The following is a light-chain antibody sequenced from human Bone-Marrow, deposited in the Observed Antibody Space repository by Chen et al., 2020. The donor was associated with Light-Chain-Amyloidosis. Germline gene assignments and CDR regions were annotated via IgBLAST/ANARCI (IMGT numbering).Light chain of an antibody. CDR1: NIGSTS. V-gene: IGLV3-21*02. CDR3: QVWDRSSDRPV. CDR2: DDS. Sequence: SYVLTQPSSVSVAPGQTATIACGGNNIGSTSVHWYQQTPGQAPLLVVYDDSDRPSGIPERLSGSNRGKTATLTISRVEAGDEADYYWQVWDRSSDRPVFGGGTKLTVL. J-gene: IGLJ3*02.